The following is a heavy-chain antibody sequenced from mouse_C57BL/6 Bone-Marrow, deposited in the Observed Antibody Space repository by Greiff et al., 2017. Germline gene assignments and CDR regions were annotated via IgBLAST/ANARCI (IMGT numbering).Heavy chain of an antibody. D-gene: IGHD1-1*01. CDR3: ASPFYYGSSPYWYFDV. CDR1: GYTFTSYW. CDR2: IDPSDSYT. Sequence: VKLVESGAELVMPGASVKLSCKASGYTFTSYWMHWVKQRPGQGLEWIGEIDPSDSYTNYNQKFKGKSTLTVDKSSSTAYMQLSSLTSEDSAVYYCASPFYYGSSPYWYFDVWGTGTTVTVSS. V-gene: IGHV1-69*01. J-gene: IGHJ1*03.